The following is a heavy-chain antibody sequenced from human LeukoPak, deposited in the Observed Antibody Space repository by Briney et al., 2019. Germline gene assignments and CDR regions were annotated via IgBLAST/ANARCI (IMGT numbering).Heavy chain of an antibody. D-gene: IGHD1-1*01. CDR1: GFIFSDYY. J-gene: IGHJ5*02. V-gene: IGHV3-7*01. Sequence: GGSLRLSCAASGFIFSDYYMSWIRQAPGGGLQWVASMKGDGSLICGLCEGPIHHLSRQRRNSLYLHMNSLTVDDTAVYFCAKLLNQGTTYDHWGQGALVTVSS. CDR3: AKLLNQGTTYDH. CDR2: MKGDGS.